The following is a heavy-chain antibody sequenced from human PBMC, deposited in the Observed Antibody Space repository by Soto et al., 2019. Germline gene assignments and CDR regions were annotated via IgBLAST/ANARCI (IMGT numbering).Heavy chain of an antibody. D-gene: IGHD6-13*01. Sequence: SETLSLTCTVSGGSVSSSSYYWGWVRQPPGKGLEWIGSVYYSGSTYYNPSLESRVTISVDKSKNQFSLKLMSLSAADTAVYYCVRFLRTTAAGPDYWGQGTLVTSPQ. CDR2: VYYSGST. J-gene: IGHJ4*02. V-gene: IGHV4-39*01. CDR1: GGSVSSSSYY. CDR3: VRFLRTTAAGPDY.